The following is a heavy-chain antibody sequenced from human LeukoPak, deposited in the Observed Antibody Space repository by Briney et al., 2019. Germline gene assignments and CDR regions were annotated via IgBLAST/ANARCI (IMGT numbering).Heavy chain of an antibody. J-gene: IGHJ4*02. Sequence: SETLSLTCSVSGVSISSYYWSWIRQPPGKGLEWIGYIYYSGSTNYNPSLKSRVTISVDTSKNQFSLKLSSVTAADTAVYYCARGGLYYYDSSGYSSTFDYWGQGTLVTVSS. CDR1: GVSISSYY. D-gene: IGHD3-22*01. V-gene: IGHV4-59*08. CDR2: IYYSGST. CDR3: ARGGLYYYDSSGYSSTFDY.